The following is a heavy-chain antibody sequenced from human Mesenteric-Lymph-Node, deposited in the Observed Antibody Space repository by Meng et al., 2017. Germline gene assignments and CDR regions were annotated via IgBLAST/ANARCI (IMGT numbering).Heavy chain of an antibody. V-gene: IGHV3-23*01. CDR1: GFTFSDHY. J-gene: IGHJ4*02. CDR2: ISGSGGST. D-gene: IGHD3-3*01. Sequence: GGSLRLSCSAPGFTFSDHYMIWVRQAPGKGLEWVSAISGSGGSTYYADSGKGRFTISRDNSKNTIYLQMNSLRGEDMAVYYCARQGGSQDDFWGTSYYVYFDHWGQGTLVTVSS. CDR3: ARQGGSQDDFWGTSYYVYFDH.